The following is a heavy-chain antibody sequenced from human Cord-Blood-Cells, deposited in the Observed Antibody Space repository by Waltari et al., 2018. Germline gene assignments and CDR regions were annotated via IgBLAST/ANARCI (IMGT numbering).Heavy chain of an antibody. D-gene: IGHD6-19*01. V-gene: IGHV4-59*01. Sequence: QVQLQESCPGLVKPSETLSLTCTVSGGSISSYYWSWIRQPPGKGLEWIGYIYYSGSTNYNPSLKSRVTISVDTSKNQFSLKLSSVTAADTAVYYCARDMAGTLYAFDIWGQGTMVTVSS. CDR1: GGSISSYY. J-gene: IGHJ3*02. CDR2: IYYSGST. CDR3: ARDMAGTLYAFDI.